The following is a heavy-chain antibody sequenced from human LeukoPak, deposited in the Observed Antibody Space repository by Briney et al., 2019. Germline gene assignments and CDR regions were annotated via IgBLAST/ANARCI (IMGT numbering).Heavy chain of an antibody. Sequence: SETLSLTCAVYGVSFSGYYWSWIRQPPGKGLEWMGEINHSGSTNYNPSLKSRVTISVDTSKNQFSLKLSSVTAADTAVYYCARFPAVVPAAYYYYYGMDVWGQGTTVTVSS. V-gene: IGHV4-34*01. CDR3: ARFPAVVPAAYYYYYGMDV. CDR1: GVSFSGYY. CDR2: INHSGST. D-gene: IGHD2-2*01. J-gene: IGHJ6*02.